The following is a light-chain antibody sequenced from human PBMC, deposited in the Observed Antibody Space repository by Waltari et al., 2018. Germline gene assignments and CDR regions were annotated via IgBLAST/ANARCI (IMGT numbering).Light chain of an antibody. CDR3: QKYNSAPLT. CDR1: QGITNS. Sequence: DIQMTQSPSSLSASVGARVTITCRASQGITNSLAWYQQTPGNVPKLLIYAASTLQSGVPSRFSGSGSGTDFTLTISSLQPEDVATYYCQKYNSAPLTFGQGTKVEIK. J-gene: IGKJ1*01. V-gene: IGKV1-27*01. CDR2: AAS.